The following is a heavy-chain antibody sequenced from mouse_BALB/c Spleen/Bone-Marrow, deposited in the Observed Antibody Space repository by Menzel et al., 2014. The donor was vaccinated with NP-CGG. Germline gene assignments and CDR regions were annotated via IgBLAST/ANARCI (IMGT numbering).Heavy chain of an antibody. Sequence: EVKLQESGGGLAQPGGSLKLSCAASGFTFSSYGMSWVRQTPDKRLELVATINSNGGSTYYPDSVKGRFTISRDNPKNNMCLQMSNLKSEDADMYYFAGDGCFVFYAMGFRCQGTSVTISS. D-gene: IGHD2-2*01. CDR2: INSNGGST. CDR3: AGDGCFVFYAMGF. V-gene: IGHV5-6-3*01. CDR1: GFTFSSYG. J-gene: IGHJ4*01.